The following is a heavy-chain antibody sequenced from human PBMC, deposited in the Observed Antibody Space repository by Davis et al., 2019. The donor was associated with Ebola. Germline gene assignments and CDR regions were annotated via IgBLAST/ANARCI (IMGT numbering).Heavy chain of an antibody. J-gene: IGHJ4*02. CDR2: IYYSGST. D-gene: IGHD3-10*01. V-gene: IGHV4-39*01. CDR3: ARGGAQTYHYGSGSYSFVYYFDY. Sequence: SETLSLTCTVSGGSISSSSYYWGWIRQPPGKGLEWIGSIYYSGSTYYNPSLKSRVTISVDTSKNQFSLKLSSVTAADTAVYFCARGGAQTYHYGSGSYSFVYYFDYWGQGTLVTVSS. CDR1: GGSISSSSYY.